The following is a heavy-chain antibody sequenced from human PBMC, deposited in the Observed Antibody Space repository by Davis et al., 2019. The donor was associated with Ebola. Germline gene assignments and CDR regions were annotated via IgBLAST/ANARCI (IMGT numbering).Heavy chain of an antibody. Sequence: SGSTLVKPTQTLTLTCTCSGFSLNTSGVGVGWIRQPPGKALEWPALIYWDDDNRYSPSLKSRLTLTKDTSKNQVALTMTNMDPVDTATYHCAHRRGVAVTGTVPFDYWGQGILVTVSS. D-gene: IGHD6-19*01. V-gene: IGHV2-5*02. CDR3: AHRRGVAVTGTVPFDY. CDR1: GFSLNTSGVG. J-gene: IGHJ4*02. CDR2: IYWDDDN.